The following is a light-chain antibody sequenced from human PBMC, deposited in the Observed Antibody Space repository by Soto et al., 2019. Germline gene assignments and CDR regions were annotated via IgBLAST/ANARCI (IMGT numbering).Light chain of an antibody. CDR1: QRVSSY. CDR3: QQRSNFRLT. Sequence: IVLTQSPATLSLSPGERATLSCRASQRVSSYLACYQQKPGQAPRLLIYDASNRATGIPARFSGSGSGTDYTLTIISLEPEDCEVSSCQQRSNFRLTLCVGTKVDIK. J-gene: IGKJ4*01. CDR2: DAS. V-gene: IGKV3-11*01.